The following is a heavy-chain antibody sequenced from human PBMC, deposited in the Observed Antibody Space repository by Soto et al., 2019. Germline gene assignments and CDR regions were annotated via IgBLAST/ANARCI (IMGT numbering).Heavy chain of an antibody. CDR2: IYYSGST. Sequence: SETLSLTCTVSGGSISSYYWSWIRQPPGKGLEWIGYIYYSGSTNYNPSLKSRVTISVDTSKNQFSLKLSSVTAADTAVYYCARDLGEAFDYWGQGTLVTVSS. CDR3: ARDLGEAFDY. D-gene: IGHD3-16*01. V-gene: IGHV4-59*01. CDR1: GGSISSYY. J-gene: IGHJ4*02.